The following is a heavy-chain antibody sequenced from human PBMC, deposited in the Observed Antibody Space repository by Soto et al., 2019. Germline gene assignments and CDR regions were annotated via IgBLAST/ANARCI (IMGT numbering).Heavy chain of an antibody. Sequence: PGGSLRLSCAASGFTFSSYGMHWVRQAPGKGLEWVAVISYDGSNKYYADSVKGRFTISRDNSKNTLYLQMNSLRAEDTAVYFCAKGPSIVVAGYWGQGTLGTVSA. CDR3: AKGPSIVVAGY. J-gene: IGHJ4*02. D-gene: IGHD2-15*01. CDR2: ISYDGSNK. CDR1: GFTFSSYG. V-gene: IGHV3-30*18.